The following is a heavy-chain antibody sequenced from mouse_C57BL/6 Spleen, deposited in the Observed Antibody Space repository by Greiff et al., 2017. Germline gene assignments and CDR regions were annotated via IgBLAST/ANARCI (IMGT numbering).Heavy chain of an antibody. CDR1: GYTFTSYW. CDR3: ARPRGYFDV. V-gene: IGHV1-50*01. J-gene: IGHJ1*03. CDR2: IDPSDSYN. Sequence: QVQLQQPGAELVKPGASVKLSCKASGYTFTSYWMQWVKQRPGQGLEWIGEIDPSDSYNNYNQKFKGKATLTVDTSSSTAYMQLSSLTSEDSAVYYCARPRGYFDVWGTGTTVTVSS.